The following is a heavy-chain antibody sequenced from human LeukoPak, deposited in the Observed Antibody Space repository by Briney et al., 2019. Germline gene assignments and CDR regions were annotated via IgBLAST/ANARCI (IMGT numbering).Heavy chain of an antibody. Sequence: ASVKVSCTASGYTFTGHYMHWVRQAPAQGIEWMGWINPNSGGTNYAQKFQGRVTMTRDTSISTGYMELSRLRSDDTGVYYCARDSAGWLQLGYYFDYWGQGTLVTVSS. CDR2: INPNSGGT. V-gene: IGHV1-2*02. D-gene: IGHD5-24*01. CDR1: GYTFTGHY. CDR3: ARDSAGWLQLGYYFDY. J-gene: IGHJ4*02.